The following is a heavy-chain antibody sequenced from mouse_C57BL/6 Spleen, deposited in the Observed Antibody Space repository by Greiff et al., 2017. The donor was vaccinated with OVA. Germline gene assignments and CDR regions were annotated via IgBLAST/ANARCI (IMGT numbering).Heavy chain of an antibody. CDR3: ARHYYGSPGWFAY. CDR2: ISGGGGNT. D-gene: IGHD1-1*01. Sequence: EVKLVESGGGLVKPGGSLKLSCAASGFTFSSYTMSWVRQTPEKRLEWVATISGGGGNTYYPDSVKGRFTISRDNAKNTLYLQMSSLRSEDTALYYCARHYYGSPGWFAYWGQGTLVTVSA. CDR1: GFTFSSYT. J-gene: IGHJ3*01. V-gene: IGHV5-9*01.